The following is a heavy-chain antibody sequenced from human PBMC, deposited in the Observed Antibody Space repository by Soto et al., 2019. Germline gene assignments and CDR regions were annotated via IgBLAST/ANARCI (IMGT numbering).Heavy chain of an antibody. D-gene: IGHD1-1*01. CDR1: GYTFTSYD. J-gene: IGHJ4*02. CDR3: ARARTYLGDH. V-gene: IGHV1-8*01. CDR2: INPNSGNT. Sequence: QVQLVQSGAEVKKPGASVKVSCKASGYTFTSYDINWVRQATGQGLEWMGWINPNSGNTGYSQKFQGRVTMTRNTSVTKAYMELSSLRSEGTAVYYCARARTYLGDHWGQGTLATVSS.